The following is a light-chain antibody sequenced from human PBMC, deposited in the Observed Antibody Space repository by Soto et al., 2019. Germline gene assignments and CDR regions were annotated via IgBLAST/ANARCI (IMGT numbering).Light chain of an antibody. CDR3: SSYTTSGTPV. CDR1: SSDVGGYNY. V-gene: IGLV2-14*01. Sequence: QPASVSGSPGQSITISCTGTSSDVGGYNYVSWYQQNPGTAPKVMIYEVSNRPSGVSNRFSGSKSGNTASLTISGLQAEDEADYYCSSYTTSGTPVFGGGTKLTVL. J-gene: IGLJ3*02. CDR2: EVS.